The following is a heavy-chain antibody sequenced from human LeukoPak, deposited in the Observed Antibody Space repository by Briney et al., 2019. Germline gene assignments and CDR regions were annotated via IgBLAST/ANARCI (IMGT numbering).Heavy chain of an antibody. V-gene: IGHV4-59*01. J-gene: IGHJ4*02. CDR2: IYYSGIT. CDR1: GGSISSYY. CDR3: ARASQYDSSGYYEGGPQYYFDY. D-gene: IGHD3-22*01. Sequence: SETLSLTCTVSGGSISSYYWSWIRQPPGKGLEWIGYIYYSGITNYNPSLKSRVTISVDTSKNQFSLKLRSVNAADTAVYYCARASQYDSSGYYEGGPQYYFDYWGQGTLVTVSS.